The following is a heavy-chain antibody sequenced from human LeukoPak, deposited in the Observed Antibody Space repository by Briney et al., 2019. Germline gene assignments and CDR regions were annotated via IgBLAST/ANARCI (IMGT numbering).Heavy chain of an antibody. Sequence: GGSLRLSCAASGFTFSSYWMSWVRQAPGKGLEWVANIKQDGSEKYYVDSVKGRFTISRDNAKNSLYLQMNSLRAEDTAVYYCARDRIAARSRYYMDVWGKGTTVTVSS. V-gene: IGHV3-7*01. CDR3: ARDRIAARSRYYMDV. CDR2: IKQDGSEK. J-gene: IGHJ6*03. CDR1: GFTFSSYW. D-gene: IGHD6-6*01.